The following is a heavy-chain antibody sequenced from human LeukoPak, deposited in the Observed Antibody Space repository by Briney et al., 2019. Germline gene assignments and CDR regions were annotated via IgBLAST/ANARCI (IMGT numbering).Heavy chain of an antibody. CDR2: ISSSSSYI. J-gene: IGHJ4*02. CDR1: GFTFSSYS. V-gene: IGHV3-21*04. D-gene: IGHD1-26*01. Sequence: GGSLRLSCAASGFTFSSYSMNWVRQAPGKGLEWVSSISSSSSYIYYADSVKGRFTISRDNSKNTLYLQMNSLRAEDTAVYYCELGAALGFWGQGTLVTVSS. CDR3: ELGAALGF.